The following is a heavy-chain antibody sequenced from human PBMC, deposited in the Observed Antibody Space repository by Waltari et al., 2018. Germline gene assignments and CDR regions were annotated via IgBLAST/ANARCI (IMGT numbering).Heavy chain of an antibody. Sequence: QVQLVESGGGVVQPGRSLRLSCAASGFTFSSYGMHWVRQAPGKGLEWVAVIWYDGSNKDYADSVKGRFTISRDKSKNTLYLQMNSLRAEDTAVYYCASAPRYYYDSSGYPDYWGQGTLVTVSS. CDR2: IWYDGSNK. J-gene: IGHJ4*02. CDR1: GFTFSSYG. CDR3: ASAPRYYYDSSGYPDY. D-gene: IGHD3-22*01. V-gene: IGHV3-33*01.